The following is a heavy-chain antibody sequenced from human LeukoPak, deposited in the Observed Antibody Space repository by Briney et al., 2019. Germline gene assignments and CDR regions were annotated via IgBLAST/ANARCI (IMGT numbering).Heavy chain of an antibody. CDR2: IIPILGIA. J-gene: IGHJ4*02. CDR3: ARVRRGGYYFSY. Sequence: GASVKVSCKASGGTFSSYAISWVRQAPGQGLEWTGRIIPILGIANYAQKFQGRVTITADKSTSTAYMELSSLRSEDTAVYYCARVRRGGYYFSYWGQGTLVTVSS. V-gene: IGHV1-69*04. D-gene: IGHD3-22*01. CDR1: GGTFSSYA.